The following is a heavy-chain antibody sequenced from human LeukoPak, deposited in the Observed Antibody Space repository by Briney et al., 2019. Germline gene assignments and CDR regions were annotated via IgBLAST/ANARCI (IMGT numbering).Heavy chain of an antibody. D-gene: IGHD4-17*01. V-gene: IGHV3-30-3*01. CDR1: GFTFSSYA. Sequence: GGSLRLSCAASGFTFSSYAMHWVRQAPGKGLEWVAVISYDGSNKYYADSVKGRFTISRDNSKNTLYLQMNSLRAEDTAVYYCARAPATVIHTFDYWGPGTLVTVSS. CDR2: ISYDGSNK. J-gene: IGHJ4*02. CDR3: ARAPATVIHTFDY.